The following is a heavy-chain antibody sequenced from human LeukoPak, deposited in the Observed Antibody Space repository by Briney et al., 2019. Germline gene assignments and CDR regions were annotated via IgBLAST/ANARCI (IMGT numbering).Heavy chain of an antibody. Sequence: SETLSLTCAVYGGSFSGYYWSWIRQPPGKGLEWIGEINHSGSTNYNPSLKSRVTISVDTSKNQFSLKLSSVTAADTAVYYCARVMGIWFGELLLWDAFDIWGQGTMVTVSS. V-gene: IGHV4-34*01. CDR3: ARVMGIWFGELLLWDAFDI. J-gene: IGHJ3*02. D-gene: IGHD3-10*01. CDR2: INHSGST. CDR1: GGSFSGYY.